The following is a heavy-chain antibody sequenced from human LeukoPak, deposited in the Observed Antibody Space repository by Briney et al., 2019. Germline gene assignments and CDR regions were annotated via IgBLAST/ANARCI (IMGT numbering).Heavy chain of an antibody. CDR2: ISGSGGGT. V-gene: IGHV3-23*01. D-gene: IGHD6-19*01. J-gene: IGHJ4*02. CDR1: EFTFSSYA. CDR3: AKAPGYSSGWYHD. Sequence: GGSLRLSCAGSEFTFSSYAMSWVRQAPGKGLEWVSAISGSGGGTYYADSVKGRFTISRDNSKNTLFLQMNSLRAEDTAVYYCAKAPGYSSGWYHDWGQGTLVTVSS.